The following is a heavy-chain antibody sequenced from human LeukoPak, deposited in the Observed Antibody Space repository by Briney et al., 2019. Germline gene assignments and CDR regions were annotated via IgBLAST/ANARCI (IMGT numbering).Heavy chain of an antibody. V-gene: IGHV1-18*01. D-gene: IGHD2/OR15-2a*01. CDR2: ISTSNGHT. CDR1: GYTFTSYG. Sequence: ASVKVSCKASGYTFTSYGLNWVRQAPGQGLEWVGWISTSNGHTNSAPKLQGRLTMTTDTTTTTAYMDLRSLRYDDSAIYYCTRGISSYYMDVWGKGTTVTVSS. CDR3: TRGISSYYMDV. J-gene: IGHJ6*03.